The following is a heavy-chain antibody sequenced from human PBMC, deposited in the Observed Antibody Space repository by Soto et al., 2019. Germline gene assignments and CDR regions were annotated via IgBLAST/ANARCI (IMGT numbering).Heavy chain of an antibody. V-gene: IGHV3-30*18. J-gene: IGHJ4*02. CDR2: ISYDGSNK. CDR3: AKDAPYYYDSSGYYGPFDY. D-gene: IGHD3-22*01. Sequence: QVQLVESGGGVVQPGRSLRLSCAASGFTFSSYGIHWVRQARGKGLEWVALISYDGSNKYYADSVKGRFTISRDNSKNTLYLQMNSLRAEDTAMYYCAKDAPYYYDSSGYYGPFDYWGQGTLVTVSS. CDR1: GFTFSSYG.